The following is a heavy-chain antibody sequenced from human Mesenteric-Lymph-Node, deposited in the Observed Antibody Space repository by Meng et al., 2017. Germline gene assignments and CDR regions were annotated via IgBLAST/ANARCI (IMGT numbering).Heavy chain of an antibody. CDR3: ARGSYYDIMTAITFFDY. CDR2: ISWNSGSI. J-gene: IGHJ4*02. Sequence: SLKISCAASGFTFSNHALSWVRQAPGKGLEWVSGISWNSGSIGYADSVKGRFTISRDNAKNSLYLQMNSLRAEDTAVYYCARGSYYDIMTAITFFDYWGQGTLVTVSS. D-gene: IGHD3-9*01. V-gene: IGHV3-9*01. CDR1: GFTFSNHA.